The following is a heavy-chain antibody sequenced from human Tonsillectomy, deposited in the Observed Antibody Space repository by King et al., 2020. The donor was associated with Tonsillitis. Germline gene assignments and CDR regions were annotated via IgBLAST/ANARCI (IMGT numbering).Heavy chain of an antibody. J-gene: IGHJ3*02. Sequence: VQLVESGGGWVQPGGSLRLSCAGSGFTFTTYAMSWVRQAPGKGRVWVSPLSGSGVNTYYADSVKGRFTISRDNSKNTLYLQMNSLGAEDTAVYNCAKDNDSSDYYYDAFDIWGQGTMVTVSS. CDR3: AKDNDSSDYYYDAFDI. CDR1: GFTFTTYA. V-gene: IGHV3-23*04. D-gene: IGHD3-22*01. CDR2: LSGSGVNT.